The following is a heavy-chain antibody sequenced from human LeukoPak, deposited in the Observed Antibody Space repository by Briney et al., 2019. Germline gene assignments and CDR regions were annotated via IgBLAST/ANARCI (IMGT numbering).Heavy chain of an antibody. V-gene: IGHV4-59*01. Sequence: SETLSLTCSVSGGSISSYYWSWIRQPPGKGLEWIGYIYYSGSTNYNPSLKSRVTISVDTSKNQFSLKLSSVTAADTAVYYCARSRRARGDSGSSLTYYYYYGMDVWGQGTTVTVSS. J-gene: IGHJ6*02. D-gene: IGHD2-21*01. CDR3: ARSRRARGDSGSSLTYYYYYGMDV. CDR1: GGSISSYY. CDR2: IYYSGST.